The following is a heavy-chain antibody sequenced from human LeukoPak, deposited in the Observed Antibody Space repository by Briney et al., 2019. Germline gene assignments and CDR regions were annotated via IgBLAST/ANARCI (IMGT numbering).Heavy chain of an antibody. V-gene: IGHV3-30-3*01. CDR2: ISYDGSNK. CDR1: GFTFSSYA. Sequence: GGSLRLSCAAPGFTFSSYAMHWVRQAPGKGLEWVAVISYDGSNKYYADSVKGRFTISRDNSKNTLYLQMNSLRAEDTAVYYCARDDEGFDPWGQGTLVTVSS. J-gene: IGHJ5*02. CDR3: ARDDEGFDP.